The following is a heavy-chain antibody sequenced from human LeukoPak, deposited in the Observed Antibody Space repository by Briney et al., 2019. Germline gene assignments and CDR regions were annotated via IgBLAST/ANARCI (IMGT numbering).Heavy chain of an antibody. CDR2: IYYSGGT. Sequence: SETLSLTCTVSGGSISSHSWTWIRQPPGKGLEWIGFIYYSGGTNYNPSLKSRVTISLDTSKNQFSLKLNSVTAADTALFYCARGALRTGYIDYWGQGTLITVSS. CDR3: ARGALRTGYIDY. D-gene: IGHD1-1*01. J-gene: IGHJ4*02. V-gene: IGHV4-59*11. CDR1: GGSISSHS.